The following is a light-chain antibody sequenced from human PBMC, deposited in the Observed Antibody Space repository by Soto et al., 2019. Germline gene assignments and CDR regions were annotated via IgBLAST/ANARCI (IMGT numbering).Light chain of an antibody. J-gene: IGKJ1*01. Sequence: EIVLTQSPATLSLSPGERATLSCRASQSISSSLAWYQQKPGQAPRLLIYDASNRATGIPARFSGSGSGTDFTLTISSLEPEDFAVYYCQQRTNWPPWTFDHGTKVEVK. CDR1: QSISSS. V-gene: IGKV3-11*01. CDR3: QQRTNWPPWT. CDR2: DAS.